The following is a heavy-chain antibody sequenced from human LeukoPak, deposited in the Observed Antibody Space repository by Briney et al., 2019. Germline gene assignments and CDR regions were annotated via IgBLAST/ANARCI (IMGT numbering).Heavy chain of an antibody. Sequence: GGSLRLSCAASGFTFSSYSMNWVRQAPGKGLEWVAVISYDGSNKYYADSVKGRFTISRDNSKNTLYLQMNSLRAEDTAVYYCARALSARGAFDIWGQGTMVTVSS. CDR1: GFTFSSYS. D-gene: IGHD2/OR15-2a*01. V-gene: IGHV3-30*03. CDR3: ARALSARGAFDI. J-gene: IGHJ3*02. CDR2: ISYDGSNK.